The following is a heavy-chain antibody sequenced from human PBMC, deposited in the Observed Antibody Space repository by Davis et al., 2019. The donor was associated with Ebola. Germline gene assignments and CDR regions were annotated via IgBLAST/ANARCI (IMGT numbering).Heavy chain of an antibody. CDR2: ITESAST. D-gene: IGHD6-6*01. CDR1: GGSLTAYS. V-gene: IGHV4-34*01. CDR3: ARATVEARPISNSFDV. Sequence: PSETLSLTCAVYGGSLTAYSWSWIRQPPGKGLEWIGEITESASTNYNPSLKSRVTISIDTTKNQFSLKLTSVTAADTAVYYCARATVEARPISNSFDVWGPGTKVTVSS. J-gene: IGHJ3*01.